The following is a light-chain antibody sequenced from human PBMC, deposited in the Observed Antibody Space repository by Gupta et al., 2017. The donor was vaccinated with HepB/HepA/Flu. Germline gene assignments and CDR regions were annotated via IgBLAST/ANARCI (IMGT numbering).Light chain of an antibody. Sequence: EMVLTQSPATLSLSPGERDTLTCRASQSVSSYLSWYQQKPGQAPTLLIYVASNRTTGIGARFSVSGSGTDTDLTLTIRGPEDFAFYNCQRQHNDRPSFAFGRGTKVDIK. CDR3: QRQHNDRPSFA. V-gene: IGKV3-11*01. CDR2: VAS. CDR1: QSVSSY. J-gene: IGKJ3*01.